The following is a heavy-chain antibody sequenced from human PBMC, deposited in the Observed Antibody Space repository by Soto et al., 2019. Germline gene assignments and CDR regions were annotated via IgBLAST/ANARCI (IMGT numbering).Heavy chain of an antibody. D-gene: IGHD6-19*01. CDR1: GYAFANYW. CDR3: ARAPSHGWYQHFDY. Sequence: PGESLKISCDASGYAFANYWIGWVRQMPGKGLEWMGIIYPGDSDTRYSPSFQGHVTISVDKSIGTAYLQWSSLEASDTAIYYCARAPSHGWYQHFDYWGQGTLVTVSS. CDR2: IYPGDSDT. V-gene: IGHV5-51*01. J-gene: IGHJ4*02.